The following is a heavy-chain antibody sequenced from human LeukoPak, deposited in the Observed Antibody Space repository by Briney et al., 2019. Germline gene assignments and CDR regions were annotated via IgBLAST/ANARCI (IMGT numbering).Heavy chain of an antibody. V-gene: IGHV4-59*01. CDR3: ARVRFYDTTGYSTSYYLDY. D-gene: IGHD3-22*01. Sequence: SETLSLTCAVSGGPIIASYWSWIRQPPGKGLEWIGYTHYSGTGNYNPSLKSRATISIDTSKNRFSLRLTSVTAAGTAVYYCARVRFYDTTGYSTSYYLDYWGQGALVTVSS. CDR2: THYSGTG. CDR1: GGPIIASY. J-gene: IGHJ4*02.